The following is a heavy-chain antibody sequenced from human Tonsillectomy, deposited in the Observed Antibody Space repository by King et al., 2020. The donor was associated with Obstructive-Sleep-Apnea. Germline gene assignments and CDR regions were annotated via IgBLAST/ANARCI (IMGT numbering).Heavy chain of an antibody. D-gene: IGHD6-13*01. J-gene: IGHJ4*02. V-gene: IGHV3-20*01. Sequence: EVQLVESGGGVVRPGGSLRLSCAASGFTFDDYGMSWVRQAPGKGLEWVSGINWNGGSTGYADSVKGRFTISRDNAKNSLSLQMNSLRAEDTAWYHCARRPQRLAAAAIPPFDYWGQGTLVTVSS. CDR3: ARRPQRLAAAAIPPFDY. CDR1: GFTFDDYG. CDR2: INWNGGST.